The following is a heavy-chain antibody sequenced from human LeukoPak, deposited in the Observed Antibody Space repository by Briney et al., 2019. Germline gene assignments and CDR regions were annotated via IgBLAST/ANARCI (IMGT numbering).Heavy chain of an antibody. V-gene: IGHV3-33*03. J-gene: IGHJ3*02. D-gene: IGHD6-25*01. Sequence: GGSLRLSCAASGXTFSNYGVHWVRQAPGKGLEWVAVIWYDGSNKYYADSVKGRFTISRDNAKNTLYLQMNSLRAEDTAVYYCASGNSHAFDIWGQGTMVTVSS. CDR2: IWYDGSNK. CDR3: ASGNSHAFDI. CDR1: GXTFSNYG.